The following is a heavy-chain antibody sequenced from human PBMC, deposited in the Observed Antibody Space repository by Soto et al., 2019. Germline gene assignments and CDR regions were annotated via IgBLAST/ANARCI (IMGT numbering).Heavy chain of an antibody. D-gene: IGHD5-18*01. CDR3: AGDRKYSYEYNYYYYGMDV. V-gene: IGHV4-61*01. Sequence: PSETLSLTCNVSGASVSSGTYYWSWIRQPPGKGLEWLGYILYSGSTNYNPSLQSRVTMSVDTSKNQFSLKLSSVTAADTAVYYCAGDRKYSYEYNYYYYGMDVWGQGTTVTVSS. CDR1: GASVSSGTYY. CDR2: ILYSGST. J-gene: IGHJ6*02.